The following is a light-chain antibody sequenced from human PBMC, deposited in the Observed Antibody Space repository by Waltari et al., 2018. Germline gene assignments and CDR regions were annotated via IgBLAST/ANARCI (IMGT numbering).Light chain of an antibody. V-gene: IGKV4-1*01. Sequence: DIVMTQSPDSLAVSLGERATINCKSSQSVLYSSNNKNYLAWYQQKPGQPPKLLIYWASTRESGVPDRFSGSGSGTDFTLTISSLQAEDVAVYYCQQYYSTPPIFAGGTKVEMK. CDR1: QSVLYSSNNKNY. J-gene: IGKJ4*01. CDR3: QQYYSTPPI. CDR2: WAS.